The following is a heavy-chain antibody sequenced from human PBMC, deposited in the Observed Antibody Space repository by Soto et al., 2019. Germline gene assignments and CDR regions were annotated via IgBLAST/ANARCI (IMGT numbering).Heavy chain of an antibody. Sequence: QVQLQESGPGLVKPSGTLSLTCAVSGVSISSHDWWTGGRQPPGQGLEWIRASDQSGSTNDNSSLASRVTIDVDTCKNLFSLKLRYVTVADTAVYYCATRGNSRFYWGQGTLVTVSS. D-gene: IGHD6-13*01. CDR2: SDQSGST. J-gene: IGHJ4*02. CDR3: ATRGNSRFY. V-gene: IGHV4-4*02. CDR1: GVSISSHDW.